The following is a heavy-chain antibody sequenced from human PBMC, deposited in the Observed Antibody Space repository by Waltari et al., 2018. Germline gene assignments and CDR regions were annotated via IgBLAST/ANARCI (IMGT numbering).Heavy chain of an antibody. D-gene: IGHD3-22*01. Sequence: EVQLVESGGGLVQPGGSLRLSCAASGFTFSSYWMSWVRQAPGKGLEWVANIKQDGSEKDYVNSVKGRFTISRDNAKNSLYLQMNSLRAEDTAVYYCARLHYDSSGYYYYYYYGMDVWGQGTTVTVSS. J-gene: IGHJ6*02. CDR2: IKQDGSEK. CDR3: ARLHYDSSGYYYYYYYGMDV. CDR1: GFTFSSYW. V-gene: IGHV3-7*03.